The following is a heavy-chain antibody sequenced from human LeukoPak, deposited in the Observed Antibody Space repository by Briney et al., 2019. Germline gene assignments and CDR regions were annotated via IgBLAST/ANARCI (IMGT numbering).Heavy chain of an antibody. CDR3: ARDLHIAAADY. CDR2: IIGDGTST. J-gene: IGHJ4*02. CDR1: GFTFSSYW. D-gene: IGHD6-13*01. Sequence: GGSLRLSCAASGFTFSSYWMHWVRQAPGKGLVWVSRIIGDGTSTDYADSVKGRFTISRDNAKNTVYLQMNSLRADDTAVYYCARDLHIAAADYWGQGTLVTVSS. V-gene: IGHV3-74*01.